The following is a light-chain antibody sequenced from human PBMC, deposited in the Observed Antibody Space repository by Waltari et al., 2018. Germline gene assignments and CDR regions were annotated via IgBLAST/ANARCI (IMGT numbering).Light chain of an antibody. V-gene: IGKV3-20*01. CDR3: QQYGTSPLS. CDR2: GAF. J-gene: IGKJ4*01. Sequence: EIVLTQSPGTQSLSPRERATPSCRASQSVTSSLAWYQHKPGQAPRLLIYGAFSRATGLPDRFGGSGSGTDFILTISRVEPEDFAIYYCQQYGTSPLSFGGGTKVEMK. CDR1: QSVTSS.